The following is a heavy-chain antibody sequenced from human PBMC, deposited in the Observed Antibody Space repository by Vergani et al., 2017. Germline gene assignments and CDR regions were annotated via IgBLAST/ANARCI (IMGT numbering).Heavy chain of an antibody. D-gene: IGHD3-22*01. CDR2: IHPADSDT. V-gene: IGHV5-51*01. Sequence: EVQLVQSGTEVKKPGESLKISCQISGYSFTNHWIGWVRQMPGKGLEWMGIIHPADSDTRYSPSFQGQVTISVNKSISTAYLQRSGLRASDSAMHYCARLYGRDSSGSKYF. CDR3: ARLYGRDSSGSKYF. CDR1: GYSFTNHW. J-gene: IGHJ4*01.